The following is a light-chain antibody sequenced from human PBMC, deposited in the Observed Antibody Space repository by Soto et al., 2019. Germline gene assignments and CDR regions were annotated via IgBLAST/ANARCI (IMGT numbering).Light chain of an antibody. Sequence: QSVLTQPASVSGSPGQSITISCTGTSSDVGGYNYVSWYQQHPGKAPKLMIYDVSNRPSGVSNRFSGSKSGNTASLTISGLQAEDEADYYCSSYTSSSIWVFGGGTKLTGL. CDR2: DVS. CDR3: SSYTSSSIWV. CDR1: SSDVGGYNY. J-gene: IGLJ3*02. V-gene: IGLV2-14*01.